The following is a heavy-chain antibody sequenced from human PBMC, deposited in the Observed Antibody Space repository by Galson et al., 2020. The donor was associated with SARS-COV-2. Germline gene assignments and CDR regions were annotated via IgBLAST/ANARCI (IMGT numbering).Heavy chain of an antibody. CDR1: GFPFSSYS. CDR3: ARGIYCSSTSCYGRIFDY. CDR2: ISSSSSTI. V-gene: IGHV3-48*04. D-gene: IGHD2-2*01. J-gene: IGHJ4*02. Sequence: GGSLRLSCAASGFPFSSYSMNWVRPAPGKGLEWVSYISSSSSTIYYADSVKGRFTISRDNAKNSLYLQMNSLRAEDTAVYYCARGIYCSSTSCYGRIFDYWGQGTLVTVSS.